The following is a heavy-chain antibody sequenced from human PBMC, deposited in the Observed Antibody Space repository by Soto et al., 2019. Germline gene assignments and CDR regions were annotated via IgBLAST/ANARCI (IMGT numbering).Heavy chain of an antibody. CDR2: ISGSGGST. Sequence: PGGSLRLSCAASGFTFSSYAMSWVRQAPGKGLEWVSAISGSGGSTYYADSVKGRFTISRDNSKNTLYLQMNSLRAEDTAVYYCAKDGRYYYDSSGYYYLDGMDVWGQGTTVTVSS. D-gene: IGHD3-22*01. CDR3: AKDGRYYYDSSGYYYLDGMDV. CDR1: GFTFSSYA. V-gene: IGHV3-23*01. J-gene: IGHJ6*02.